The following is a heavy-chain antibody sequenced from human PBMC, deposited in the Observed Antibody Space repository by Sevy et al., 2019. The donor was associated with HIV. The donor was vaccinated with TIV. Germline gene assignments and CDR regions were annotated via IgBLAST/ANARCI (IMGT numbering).Heavy chain of an antibody. D-gene: IGHD3-10*01. J-gene: IGHJ4*01. CDR3: ARAYGSGSSLSAYFDY. Sequence: SETLSLTCTVSGGSVSSGSYYWSWIRQPPGKGLEWIGYIYYSGSTNYNPSLKSRVTISVDTSKNQFSLKLSSVTAADTAVYYCARAYGSGSSLSAYFDYWGQEPWSPSPQ. V-gene: IGHV4-61*01. CDR2: IYYSGST. CDR1: GGSVSSGSYY.